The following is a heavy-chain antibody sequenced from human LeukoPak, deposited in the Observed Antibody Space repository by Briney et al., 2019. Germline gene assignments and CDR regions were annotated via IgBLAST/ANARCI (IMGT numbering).Heavy chain of an antibody. CDR3: ARGTEVYYDSSSYYSY. J-gene: IGHJ4*02. CDR2: TNWNGGSA. CDR1: GFTFDDYG. Sequence: PLGTLRLSCVASGFTFDDYGMGWVRQVPGQGLEWVSGTNWNGGSAGYADSVKGRFTISRHNAKNSLYLHMNSLRAEDTALYYCARGTEVYYDSSSYYSYWGQGTLVTVSS. D-gene: IGHD3-22*01. V-gene: IGHV3-20*04.